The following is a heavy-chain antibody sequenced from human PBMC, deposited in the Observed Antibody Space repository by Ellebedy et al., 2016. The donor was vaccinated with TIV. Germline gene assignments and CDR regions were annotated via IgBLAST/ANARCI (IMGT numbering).Heavy chain of an antibody. CDR3: ARDLDGGATEFGY. D-gene: IGHD1-26*01. Sequence: SETLSLXCIVSGDSMRSRTYYWGWFRQSPGKGLEWIASLYHSASMSYDPSLQSRVTTSMDPSKNQFSLKIDSVTAADTAVYYCARDLDGGATEFGYWGQGMLVTVSS. V-gene: IGHV4-39*07. CDR2: LYHSASM. CDR1: GDSMRSRTYY. J-gene: IGHJ4*02.